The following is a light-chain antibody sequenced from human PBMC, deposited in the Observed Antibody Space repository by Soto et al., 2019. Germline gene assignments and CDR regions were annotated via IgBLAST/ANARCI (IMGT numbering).Light chain of an antibody. CDR2: WAS. CDR3: HQYYSSPVT. CDR1: QNILYNPNNKNY. V-gene: IGKV4-1*01. J-gene: IGKJ1*01. Sequence: DIVMTQSPDSLAVSLGERATINCKSSQNILYNPNNKNYLAWYQQKPGQPPKLLIYWASTRESGVPDRFSGSGSGTDFTLTISSLQAEDVAVYYCHQYYSSPVTFGQGTKVEIK.